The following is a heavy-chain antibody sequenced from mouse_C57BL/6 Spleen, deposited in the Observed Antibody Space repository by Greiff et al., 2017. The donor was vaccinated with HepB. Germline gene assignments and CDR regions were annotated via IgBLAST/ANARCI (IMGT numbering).Heavy chain of an antibody. D-gene: IGHD4-1*01. Sequence: EVQGVESGGGLVQPGGSLSLSCAASGFTFTDYYMSWVRQPPGKALEWLGFIRNKANGYTTEYSASVKGRFTISRDNSKSILYLQMNALRAEDSATYYCARSSNCDCFDYWGQGTTLTVSS. V-gene: IGHV7-3*01. CDR2: IRNKANGYTT. CDR3: ARSSNCDCFDY. CDR1: GFTFTDYY. J-gene: IGHJ2*01.